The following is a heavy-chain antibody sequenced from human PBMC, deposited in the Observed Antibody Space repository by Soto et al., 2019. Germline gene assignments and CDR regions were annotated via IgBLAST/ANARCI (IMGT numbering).Heavy chain of an antibody. Sequence: SETLSLTCSVSRGSISSYYWSWVRQPPGKGLEWIGFIHRTGSTKYNPSLESRVTISVDTSQNQPSLRLSSVTAAGTAVYYCARESAGSGKNNWFDPWGQGILVTVSS. CDR1: RGSISSYY. V-gene: IGHV4-59*01. CDR3: ARESAGSGKNNWFDP. CDR2: IHRTGST. D-gene: IGHD3-10*01. J-gene: IGHJ5*02.